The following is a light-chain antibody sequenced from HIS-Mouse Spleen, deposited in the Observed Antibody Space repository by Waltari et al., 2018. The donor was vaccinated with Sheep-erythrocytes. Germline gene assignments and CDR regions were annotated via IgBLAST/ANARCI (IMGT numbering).Light chain of an antibody. J-gene: IGLJ1*01. Sequence: QSALTQPPSASGSPGQSVTISCTGTSSDVGGYNYVSWYQQHPGKAPKLMIYEVSKRPSVFPDRCAGSKSGNTASLTVSGLQAEDEADYYCSSYAGSNNYVFGTGTKVTVL. CDR2: EVS. CDR3: SSYAGSNNYV. V-gene: IGLV2-8*01. CDR1: SSDVGGYNY.